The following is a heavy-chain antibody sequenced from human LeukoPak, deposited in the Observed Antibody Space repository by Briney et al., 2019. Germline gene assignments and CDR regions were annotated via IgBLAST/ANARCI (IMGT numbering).Heavy chain of an antibody. V-gene: IGHV3-74*01. D-gene: IGHD3-3*01. CDR3: ASGQFWSGYYYDY. CDR1: GFTFSNFW. J-gene: IGHJ4*02. CDR2: IDSDGSST. Sequence: TGGSLRLSCAASGFTFSNFWMHWVRQAPGKGLVWVSRIDSDGSSTSYADSVKGRFTISRNNAENTLYLQMNSLRAGDTAVYFCASGQFWSGYYYDYWGQGTLVTVSP.